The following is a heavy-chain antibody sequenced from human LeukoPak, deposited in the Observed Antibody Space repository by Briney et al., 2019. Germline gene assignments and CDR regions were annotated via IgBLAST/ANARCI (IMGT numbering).Heavy chain of an antibody. CDR2: INPSGGST. D-gene: IGHD6-19*01. J-gene: IGHJ4*02. CDR1: GGTFSSYA. Sequence: ASVKVSCKASGGTFSSYAISWVRQAPGQGLEWMGIINPSGGSTSYAQKFQGRVTMTRDTSTSTVYMELSSLRSEDTAVYYCARGISGWYEGDYWGQGTLVTVSS. CDR3: ARGISGWYEGDY. V-gene: IGHV1-46*01.